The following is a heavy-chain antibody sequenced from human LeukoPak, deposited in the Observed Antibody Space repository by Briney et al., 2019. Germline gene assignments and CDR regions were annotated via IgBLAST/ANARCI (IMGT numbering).Heavy chain of an antibody. CDR2: INPSGGST. D-gene: IGHD6-19*01. CDR3: AREASSGLGEDWFDP. Sequence: ASVKVSCKASGYTFTNYYMHWVRQAPGQGLEWMGIINPSGGSTSCAQKFQGRVSMTRDTSTRTVYMELSSLRSDDTAVYYCAREASSGLGEDWFDPWGQGTLVTVSS. CDR1: GYTFTNYY. J-gene: IGHJ5*02. V-gene: IGHV1-46*01.